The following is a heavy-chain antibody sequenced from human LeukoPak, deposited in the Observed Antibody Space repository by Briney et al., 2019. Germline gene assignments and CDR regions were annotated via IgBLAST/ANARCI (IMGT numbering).Heavy chain of an antibody. J-gene: IGHJ4*02. D-gene: IGHD6-6*01. CDR2: IYHSGST. CDR1: GGSISSGGYY. Sequence: SETLSLTCTVSGGSISSGGYYWSWIRQPPGKGLEWIGYIYHSGSTYYNPSLKSRVTISVDRSKNQFSLKLSSVTAADTAVYYWAAQSRGAARPDYWGRGTLATVSS. V-gene: IGHV4-30-2*01. CDR3: AAQSRGAARPDY.